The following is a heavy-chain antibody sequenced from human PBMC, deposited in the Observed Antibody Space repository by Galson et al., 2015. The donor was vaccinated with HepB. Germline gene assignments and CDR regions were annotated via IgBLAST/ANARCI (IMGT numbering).Heavy chain of an antibody. CDR3: ARDNIAARRDAMDV. J-gene: IGHJ6*02. CDR2: TYYRSKWYN. V-gene: IGHV6-1*01. D-gene: IGHD6-6*01. Sequence: CAISGDSVSSNSVTWNWIRQSPSRGLEWLGRTYYRSKWYNDYAISVKSRITINPDTSKNQFSLHLNAVTPEDTGVYYCARDNIAARRDAMDVWGQGTTVTVSS. CDR1: GDSVSSNSVT.